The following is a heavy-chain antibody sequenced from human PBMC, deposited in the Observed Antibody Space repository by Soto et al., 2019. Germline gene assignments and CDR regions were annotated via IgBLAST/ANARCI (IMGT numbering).Heavy chain of an antibody. CDR3: ARVNCSSTSCYEDYYYYYGMDV. D-gene: IGHD2-2*01. CDR2: IIPIFGTA. CDR1: GGTFSSYA. Sequence: QVQLVQSGAEVKKPGSSVKVSCKASGGTFSSYAISWVRQAPGQGLEWMGGIIPIFGTANYAQKFQGRVTITEDESTSTADMELSSLRSEDTAVYYCARVNCSSTSCYEDYYYYYGMDVWGQGTTVTVSS. V-gene: IGHV1-69*01. J-gene: IGHJ6*02.